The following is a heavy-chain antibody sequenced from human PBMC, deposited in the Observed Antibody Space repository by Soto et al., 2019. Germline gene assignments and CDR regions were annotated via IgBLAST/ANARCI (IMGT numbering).Heavy chain of an antibody. V-gene: IGHV6-1*01. CDR3: ARGRAVAGTPPRINYYYYGMDV. CDR1: GDSVSSNSAA. J-gene: IGHJ6*02. CDR2: TYYRSKWYN. Sequence: SQTLSLTCAISGDSVSSNSAAWNWIRQSPSRSLEWLGRTYYRSKWYNDYAVSVKSRITINPDTSKNQFSLQLNSVTPEDTAVYYCARGRAVAGTPPRINYYYYGMDVWGQGTTVTVSS. D-gene: IGHD6-19*01.